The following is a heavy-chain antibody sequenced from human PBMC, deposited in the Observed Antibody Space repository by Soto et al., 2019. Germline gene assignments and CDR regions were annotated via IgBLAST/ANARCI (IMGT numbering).Heavy chain of an antibody. CDR3: AKGPPLLMIYPVLDS. D-gene: IGHD2-8*01. V-gene: IGHV3-30*18. J-gene: IGHJ4*02. CDR1: EFTFSKHG. Sequence: GGSLRLSCAASEFTFSKHGMHWVRQAPGKGLEWVAVMSYDGSNEYYADSVRGRFTISRDNSKNTLYLQMNSLRPEDTAVYFCAKGPPLLMIYPVLDSWGQGTLVTVSS. CDR2: MSYDGSNE.